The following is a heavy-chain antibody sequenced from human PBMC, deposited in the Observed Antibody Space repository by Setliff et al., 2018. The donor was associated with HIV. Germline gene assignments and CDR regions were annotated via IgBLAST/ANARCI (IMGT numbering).Heavy chain of an antibody. CDR1: GGSIRSDGYY. V-gene: IGHV4-31*03. CDR2: INHSGST. D-gene: IGHD4-17*01. CDR3: ARVGTTVTTRETYKWFDP. J-gene: IGHJ5*02. Sequence: SETLSLTCSVSGGSIRSDGYYWNWIRQHPEKGLEWIGEINHSGSTNYNPSLNSRVTISVDTSKNQFSLKVSSVTAADTAVYYCARVGTTVTTRETYKWFDPWGQGTLVTVSS.